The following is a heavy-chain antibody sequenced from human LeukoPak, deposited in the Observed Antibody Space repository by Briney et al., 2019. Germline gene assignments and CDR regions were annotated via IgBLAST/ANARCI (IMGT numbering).Heavy chain of an antibody. J-gene: IGHJ4*02. CDR3: ARDRNHLFDY. D-gene: IGHD2/OR15-2a*01. Sequence: ASVKVSCKASGYTFTGYYMHWVRQAPGQGLEWMGWISAYNGNTNYAQKLQGRVTMTTDTSTSTAYMELRSLRSDDTAVYYCARDRNHLFDYWGQGTLVTVSS. CDR2: ISAYNGNT. CDR1: GYTFTGYY. V-gene: IGHV1-18*04.